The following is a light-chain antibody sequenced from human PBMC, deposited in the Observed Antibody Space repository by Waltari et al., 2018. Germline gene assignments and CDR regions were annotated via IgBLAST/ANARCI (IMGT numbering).Light chain of an antibody. V-gene: IGKV3-15*01. J-gene: IGKJ1*01. CDR2: GAS. Sequence: EIVMTQSPATLSVSPGERATLSCRASQSIAANLAWYQQNPGRAPRLVIYGASTRATGIPARFSGSVSGTEFTLTISSLQSEDFAVYYCQQYNNWPRTFGQGTKMEIK. CDR1: QSIAAN. CDR3: QQYNNWPRT.